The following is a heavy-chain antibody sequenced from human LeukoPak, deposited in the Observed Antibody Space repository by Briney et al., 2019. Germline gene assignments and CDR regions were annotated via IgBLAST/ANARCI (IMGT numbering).Heavy chain of an antibody. Sequence: PSETLSLNCVVSGDSFSSHYWTWIRQSPGKGLEWIGYISYIGSTNYNPSLKSRVTISIDTSKNQFSLKLRSVTAADTAVYYCARDLVTVTKGFDIWGQGTMVSVSS. D-gene: IGHD4-17*01. J-gene: IGHJ3*02. CDR2: ISYIGST. CDR1: GDSFSSHY. V-gene: IGHV4-59*11. CDR3: ARDLVTVTKGFDI.